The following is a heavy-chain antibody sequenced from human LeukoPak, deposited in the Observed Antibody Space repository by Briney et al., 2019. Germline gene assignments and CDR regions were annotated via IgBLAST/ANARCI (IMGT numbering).Heavy chain of an antibody. V-gene: IGHV4-4*02. CDR1: GGSISSSNW. CDR2: IYHSGST. D-gene: IGHD6-13*01. CDR3: ARLWGSSWSAEYFQH. J-gene: IGHJ1*01. Sequence: SGTLSLTCAVSGGSISSSNWWSWVRQPPGKGLEWIGEIYHSGSTNYNPSLKSRVTISVDKSKNQFSLKLSSVTAADTAAYYCARLWGSSWSAEYFQHWGQGTLVTVSS.